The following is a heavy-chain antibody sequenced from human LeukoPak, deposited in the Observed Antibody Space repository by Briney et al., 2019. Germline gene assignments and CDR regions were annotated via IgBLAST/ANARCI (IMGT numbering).Heavy chain of an antibody. D-gene: IGHD6-6*01. Sequence: SGGSLRLSCAASGFTFSSYGMHWVRQAPGKGLEWVAFIRYDGSNKYYADSVKGRFTISRDNSKNTLYLQMNSLRAEDTAVYYCAKDFPPAYSSSSQEGGYWGQGTLVTVSS. CDR2: IRYDGSNK. J-gene: IGHJ4*02. CDR3: AKDFPPAYSSSSQEGGY. V-gene: IGHV3-30*02. CDR1: GFTFSSYG.